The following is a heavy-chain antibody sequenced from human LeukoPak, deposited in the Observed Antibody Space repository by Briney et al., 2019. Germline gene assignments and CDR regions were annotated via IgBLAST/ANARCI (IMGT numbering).Heavy chain of an antibody. J-gene: IGHJ4*02. CDR1: GFTFGTYA. Sequence: GGSLRLSCTASGFTFGTYAMGWTRQAPGKGLEWVSGIGSNGVNTYYADSAKGRFTISRDNSENTVYLQMNSLRAEDTALYYCVRAYTTSGTYSEPWGQGTLVTVSS. D-gene: IGHD1-26*01. CDR2: IGSNGVNT. CDR3: VRAYTTSGTYSEP. V-gene: IGHV3-23*01.